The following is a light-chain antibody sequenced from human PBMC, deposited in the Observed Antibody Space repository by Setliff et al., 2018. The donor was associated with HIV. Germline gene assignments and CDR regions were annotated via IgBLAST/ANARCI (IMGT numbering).Light chain of an antibody. CDR1: SSDVGGFNY. Sequence: QSVLPQPASVSGSPGQSITISCTGTSSDVGGFNYVSWYQQHPDKAPKLIIYEVSNRPSGVSNRFSGSKSGNTASLTISGLQAEDEADYFCTSYTTNNTMIFGGGTKVTVL. CDR3: TSYTTNNTMI. J-gene: IGLJ2*01. V-gene: IGLV2-14*01. CDR2: EVS.